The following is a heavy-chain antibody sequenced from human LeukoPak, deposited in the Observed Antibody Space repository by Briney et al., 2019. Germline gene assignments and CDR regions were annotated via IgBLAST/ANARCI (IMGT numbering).Heavy chain of an antibody. CDR1: GGTFSCYT. Sequence: AAAVTVTFKASGGTFSCYTISWVRQPPAQGLEWMGRIIPILGIANYAQKFQGRVTITADKSTSTAYIELSSLRSEDTAVYYCAKDREVTGTTVGLDYWGQGTLVTVSS. V-gene: IGHV1-69*04. CDR2: IIPILGIA. D-gene: IGHD1-20*01. J-gene: IGHJ4*02. CDR3: AKDREVTGTTVGLDY.